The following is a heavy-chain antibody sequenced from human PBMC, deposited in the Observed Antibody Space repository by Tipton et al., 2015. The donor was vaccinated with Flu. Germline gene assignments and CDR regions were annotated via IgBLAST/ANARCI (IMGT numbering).Heavy chain of an antibody. D-gene: IGHD3-22*01. CDR2: IYTSGST. J-gene: IGHJ4*02. Sequence: LSLTCTVSGGSISSYYWSWIRQPAGKGLEWIGRIYTSGSTNYNPSLTSRVTMSVDTSKNQFSLKLSSVTAADTAVYYCARDGYYYDSSGLDYWGQGTLVTVSS. V-gene: IGHV4-4*07. CDR3: ARDGYYYDSSGLDY. CDR1: GGSISSYY.